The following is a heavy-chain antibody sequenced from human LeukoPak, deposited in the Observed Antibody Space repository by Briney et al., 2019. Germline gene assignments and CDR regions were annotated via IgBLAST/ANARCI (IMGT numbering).Heavy chain of an antibody. CDR2: ITSNSGST. V-gene: IGHV3-64D*06. Sequence: GGSLRLSCSASGFTFSSFAMHWVRQAPGKGLEYISGITSNSGSTYHADSVKGRFTISRDNSKNTLYLQMSSLRAEDTAVYYCVKVSGMVGATYFDYWGQGTLVTVSS. D-gene: IGHD1-26*01. CDR3: VKVSGMVGATYFDY. CDR1: GFTFSSFA. J-gene: IGHJ4*02.